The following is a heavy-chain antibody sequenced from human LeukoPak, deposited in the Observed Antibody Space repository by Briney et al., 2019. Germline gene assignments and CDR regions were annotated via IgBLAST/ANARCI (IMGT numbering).Heavy chain of an antibody. D-gene: IGHD4-17*01. CDR3: ARDFSTVSHYYYGMDV. CDR2: IYPGDSDT. CDR1: GYSFTSYW. Sequence: GESLKISCKGSGYSFTSYWIGWVRQMPGKGLEWMGIIYPGDSDTRYSPSFQGQVTISADKSISTAYLQWSSLKASDTAMYYCARDFSTVSHYYYGMDVWGQGTTVTVSS. V-gene: IGHV5-51*01. J-gene: IGHJ6*02.